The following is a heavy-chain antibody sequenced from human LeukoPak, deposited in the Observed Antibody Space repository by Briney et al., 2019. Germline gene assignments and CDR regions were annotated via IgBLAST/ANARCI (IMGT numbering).Heavy chain of an antibody. V-gene: IGHV4-61*01. CDR3: ALAVAGTGLLGVDY. CDR1: GGSVSRGSYY. Sequence: SETLSLTCTVSGGSVSRGSYYWSWIRQPPGKGLEWIGYIYYSGSTNYNPSLKSRVTISVDTSKNQFSLKLSSVTAADTAVYYCALAVAGTGLLGVDYWGQGTLVTVSS. CDR2: IYYSGST. J-gene: IGHJ4*02. D-gene: IGHD6-19*01.